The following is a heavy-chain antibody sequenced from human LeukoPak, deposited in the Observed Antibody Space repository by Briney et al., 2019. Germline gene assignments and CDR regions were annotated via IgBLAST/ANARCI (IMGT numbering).Heavy chain of an antibody. D-gene: IGHD3-10*01. J-gene: IGHJ4*02. CDR2: ISSSSSYI. CDR3: ARVRSITMVRGGKIDY. V-gene: IGHV3-21*01. CDR1: GFTFSSYS. Sequence: GGSLRLSCAASGFTFSSYSMNWVRQAPGKGLEWVSSISSSSSYIYYADSVKGRFTISRDNAKNSLYLQMNSLRAEDTAVYYCARVRSITMVRGGKIDYWGQGTLVTVSS.